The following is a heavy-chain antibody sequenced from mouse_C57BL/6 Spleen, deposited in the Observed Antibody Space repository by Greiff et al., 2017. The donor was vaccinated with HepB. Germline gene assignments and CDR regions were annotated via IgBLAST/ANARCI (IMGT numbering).Heavy chain of an antibody. CDR1: GYTFTDYN. D-gene: IGHD2-1*01. CDR3: ARVGIYYGNYDY. V-gene: IGHV1-22*01. CDR2: INPNNGGT. Sequence: EVQLQQSGPELVKPGASVKMSCKASGYTFTDYNMHWVKQSHGKSLEWIGYINPNNGGTSYNQKFKGKATLTVNKSSSTAYMELRSLTSEDSAVYYCARVGIYYGNYDYWGQGTTLTVSS. J-gene: IGHJ2*01.